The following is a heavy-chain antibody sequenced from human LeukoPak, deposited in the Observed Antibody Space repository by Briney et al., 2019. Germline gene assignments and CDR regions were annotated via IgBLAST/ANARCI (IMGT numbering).Heavy chain of an antibody. CDR1: GYTFTGYY. CDR2: INPNSGGT. V-gene: IGHV1-2*02. J-gene: IGHJ4*02. CDR3: ARVLWFGERGYFDY. Sequence: ASVKVSCKAFGYTFTGYYMHWVRQAPGQGLEWMGWINPNSGGTNYAQKFQGRVTMTRDTSISTAYMELSRLRSDDTAVYYCARVLWFGERGYFDYWGQGTLVTVSS. D-gene: IGHD3-10*01.